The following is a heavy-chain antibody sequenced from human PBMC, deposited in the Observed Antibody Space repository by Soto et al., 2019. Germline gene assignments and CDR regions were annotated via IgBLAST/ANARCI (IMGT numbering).Heavy chain of an antibody. Sequence: GGSLRLSCAASGFTFSSYAMSWVRQAPGKGLEWVSAISGSGGSTYYADSVKGRFTISRDNSKNTLYLQMNSLRAEDTAVYYCAKDYDDILTGFGAFDIWGQGTMVTVSS. D-gene: IGHD3-9*01. CDR2: ISGSGGST. CDR1: GFTFSSYA. J-gene: IGHJ3*02. CDR3: AKDYDDILTGFGAFDI. V-gene: IGHV3-23*01.